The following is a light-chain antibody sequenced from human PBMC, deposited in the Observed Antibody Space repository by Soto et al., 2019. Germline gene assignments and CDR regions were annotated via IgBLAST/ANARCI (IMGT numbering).Light chain of an antibody. Sequence: QSALTQPPSASGSPGQSVTISCTGTRGDVGGYDYVAWYQQHPGKAPKLMIYEGSKRPSGVSNRFSGSKSGNTASLTISGLQAEDEADYYCCSYAGSSTYVFGTGTKVTVL. CDR2: EGS. CDR1: RGDVGGYDY. J-gene: IGLJ1*01. V-gene: IGLV2-23*01. CDR3: CSYAGSSTYV.